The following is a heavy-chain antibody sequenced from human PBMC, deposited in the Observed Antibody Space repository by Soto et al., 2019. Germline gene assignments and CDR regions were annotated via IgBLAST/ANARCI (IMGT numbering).Heavy chain of an antibody. CDR2: INPSGGGT. V-gene: IGHV1-46*01. J-gene: IGHJ3*01. CDR1: GDSFTSYY. Sequence: ASVKVSCEACGDSFTSYYIHWVRQAPGQGLEWMGIINPSGGGTSYAQKFQGRVTMTRDTSTSTVYMELSSLRSEDTAVYYCARVSPTPPLDFWGQGTMVTVS. CDR3: ARVSPTPPLDF.